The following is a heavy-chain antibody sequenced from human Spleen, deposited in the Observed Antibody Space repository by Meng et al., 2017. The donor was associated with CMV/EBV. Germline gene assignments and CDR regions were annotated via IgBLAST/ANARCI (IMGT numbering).Heavy chain of an antibody. V-gene: IGHV4-34*01. J-gene: IGHJ4*02. D-gene: IGHD6-13*01. Sequence: CGVYGGSFSGSYWSWIRQPPGQGLEWIGEINHSGSTNYNPSLKSRVTISVDTSKNQFSLKLSSVTAADTAVYYCARVGNIAAAAPDYWGQGTLVTVSS. CDR2: INHSGST. CDR3: ARVGNIAAAAPDY. CDR1: GGSFSGSY.